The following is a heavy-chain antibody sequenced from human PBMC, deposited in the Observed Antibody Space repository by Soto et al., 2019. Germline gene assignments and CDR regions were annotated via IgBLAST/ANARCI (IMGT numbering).Heavy chain of an antibody. CDR2: ISTTSTM. Sequence: EVQLSESGGGLVQPGGSLRVSCAASGFIFSRYSMTWVRQAPGKGLEWISHISTTSTMYYADSVKGRFTISRDNAKNSLYLQMDSLRAEDTAVYYCARDLKHCNMDVWGKGTTVTVSS. D-gene: IGHD2-21*02. V-gene: IGHV3-48*01. J-gene: IGHJ6*03. CDR1: GFIFSRYS. CDR3: ARDLKHCNMDV.